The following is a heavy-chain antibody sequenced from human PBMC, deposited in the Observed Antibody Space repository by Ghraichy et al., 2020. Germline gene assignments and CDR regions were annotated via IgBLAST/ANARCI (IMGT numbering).Heavy chain of an antibody. D-gene: IGHD3-3*01. J-gene: IGHJ4*02. Sequence: GGSLRLSCAAPGFTFSSYAMSWVRQAPGKGLEWVSAISGSGGSTYYADSVKGRFTISRDNSKNMLYLQMNSLRAEDTAVYYCAKDRFGLRFLEWLPYFDYWGQGTLVTVSS. V-gene: IGHV3-23*01. CDR2: ISGSGGST. CDR1: GFTFSSYA. CDR3: AKDRFGLRFLEWLPYFDY.